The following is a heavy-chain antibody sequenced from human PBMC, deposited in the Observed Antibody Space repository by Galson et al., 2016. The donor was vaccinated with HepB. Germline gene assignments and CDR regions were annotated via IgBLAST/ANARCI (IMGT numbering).Heavy chain of an antibody. CDR2: ITSRGNYI. J-gene: IGHJ4*02. D-gene: IGHD5/OR15-5a*01. V-gene: IGHV3-21*01. Sequence: SLRLSCAASGFSFSSYSMTWVRQAPGKGLEWVSAITSRGNYIHYADSVKGRFTISRDNAKKSLFLQMNSLRAEDTAVYYCSRVVSGYSVIQWGQGTLVTVSP. CDR3: SRVVSGYSVIQ. CDR1: GFSFSSYS.